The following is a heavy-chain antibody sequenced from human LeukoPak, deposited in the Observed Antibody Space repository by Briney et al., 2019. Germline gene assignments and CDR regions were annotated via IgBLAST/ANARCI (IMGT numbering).Heavy chain of an antibody. D-gene: IGHD3-16*01. J-gene: IGHJ4*02. CDR1: GFTFSSYG. Sequence: QAGGSLRLSCAASGFTFSSYGMHWVRQAPGKGLEWVAVISYDGSNKYYADSVKGRFTISRDNSKNTLYLQMNSLGAEDTAVYYCAARPDSHRGPYDYWGQGTLVTVSS. CDR2: ISYDGSNK. V-gene: IGHV3-30*03. CDR3: AARPDSHRGPYDY.